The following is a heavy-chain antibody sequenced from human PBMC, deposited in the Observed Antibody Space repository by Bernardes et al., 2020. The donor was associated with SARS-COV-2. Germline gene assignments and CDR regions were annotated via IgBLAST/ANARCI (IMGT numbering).Heavy chain of an antibody. CDR2: ISSGGDTI. D-gene: IGHD2-15*01. CDR3: ARGWRENSFDY. J-gene: IGHJ4*02. V-gene: IGHV3-48*01. Sequence: GGSLRLSCVGSGFIFTTYSMSWVRQAPGKGLEWLLFISSGGDTIHDADSVRRRFTVSRDDAKNSVYLQMNSLRAEDTGVYYCARGWRENSFDYGGQGALVTVSS. CDR1: GFIFTTYS.